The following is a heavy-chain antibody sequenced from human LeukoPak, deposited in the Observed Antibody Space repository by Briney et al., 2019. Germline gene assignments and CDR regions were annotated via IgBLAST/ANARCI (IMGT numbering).Heavy chain of an antibody. J-gene: IGHJ5*02. CDR1: GYTFTGYY. CDR2: INPNSGGT. D-gene: IGHD2-2*01. Sequence: ASVKVSCKASGYTFTGYYMHWVGQAPGQGLEWIGWINPNSGGTNYAQKFQGRVTMTRDTSISTAYMELSRLRSDDTAVYYCARGYCSSTSCYNWFDPWGQGTLVTVSS. CDR3: ARGYCSSTSCYNWFDP. V-gene: IGHV1-2*02.